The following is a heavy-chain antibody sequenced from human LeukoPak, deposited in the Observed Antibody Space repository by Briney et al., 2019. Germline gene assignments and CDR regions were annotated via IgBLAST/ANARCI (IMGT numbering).Heavy chain of an antibody. CDR2: ISGSGGST. V-gene: IGHV3-23*01. J-gene: IGHJ4*02. Sequence: HPGRSLRLSCAASGFTFSSYAMSWVRQAPGKGLEWVSAISGSGGSTYYADSVKGRFTISRDNSKNTLYLQMNSLRAEDTAVYYCAKDLSAAMEGPFDYWGQGTLVTVSS. D-gene: IGHD5-18*01. CDR1: GFTFSSYA. CDR3: AKDLSAAMEGPFDY.